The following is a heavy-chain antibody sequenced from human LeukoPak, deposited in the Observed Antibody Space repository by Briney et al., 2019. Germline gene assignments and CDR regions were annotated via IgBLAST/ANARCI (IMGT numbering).Heavy chain of an antibody. Sequence: SETLSLTCNVSGESISSGNYYWTWIRQPAGKGLEWIGRIHSSGFANYNRSLKSRVTISRDTSKNQVSLKLSSVTAADTAVYFCVSSRVATPQYNYAMDVWGQGTPVVVSS. J-gene: IGHJ6*02. CDR2: IHSSGFA. CDR3: VSSRVATPQYNYAMDV. CDR1: GESISSGNYY. V-gene: IGHV4-61*02. D-gene: IGHD3-3*01.